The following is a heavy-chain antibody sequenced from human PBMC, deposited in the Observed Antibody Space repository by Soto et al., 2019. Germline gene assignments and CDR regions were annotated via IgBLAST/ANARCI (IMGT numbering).Heavy chain of an antibody. CDR3: ARRYCISTICHYYGMDV. CDR2: IIPIFRTA. J-gene: IGHJ6*02. D-gene: IGHD2-2*01. Sequence: QVQLVQSGAEVKKPGSSVKVSCKASGGTFSTYTVSWVRQAPGQGLEWMGGIIPIFRTANYAQKFQGRVTVTADESTSTAYMELSSLRSEDTAVYYCARRYCISTICHYYGMDVWGQGTTVTVSS. CDR1: GGTFSTYT. V-gene: IGHV1-69*12.